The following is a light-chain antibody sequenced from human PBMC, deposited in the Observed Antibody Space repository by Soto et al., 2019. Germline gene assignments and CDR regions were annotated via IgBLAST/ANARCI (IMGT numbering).Light chain of an antibody. V-gene: IGKV3-15*01. CDR2: GAS. J-gene: IGKJ1*01. Sequence: IVMTQSPATPSVSPGGRASLSCRASQSVSNNLAWYQQKPGQAPRLLIYGASTRAAGIPGSFSGSGSGTEFPLIIRILQSDDFAVYYCQQYHNAGSTFGQGTKVEI. CDR1: QSVSNN. CDR3: QQYHNAGST.